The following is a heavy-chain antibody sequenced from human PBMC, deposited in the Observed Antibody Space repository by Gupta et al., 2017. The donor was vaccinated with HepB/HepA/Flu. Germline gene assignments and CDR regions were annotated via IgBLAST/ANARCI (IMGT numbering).Heavy chain of an antibody. J-gene: IGHJ4*02. V-gene: IGHV3-73*02. CDR3: TCGHNGTFHY. D-gene: IGHD2-8*01. CDR1: GFTFSGSA. Sequence: EVQLVESGGGLIQPGGSLKLACAASGFTFSGSAMHWVRQASGKRLEWIGRIRTKPNTYATSYTPSLKARFTISRDDSKKTAYLHMYSLKTEDTAVYYCTCGHNGTFHYWGQGTLVTVSS. CDR2: IRTKPNTYAT.